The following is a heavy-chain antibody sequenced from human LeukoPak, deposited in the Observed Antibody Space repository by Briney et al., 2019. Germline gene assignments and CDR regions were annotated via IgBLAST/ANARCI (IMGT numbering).Heavy chain of an antibody. CDR2: IYHSGST. CDR3: ARDLTVAGKGDY. Sequence: ASETLSLTCAVYGGSFSGYHWSWIRQPPGKGLEWIGSIYHSGSTYYNPSLKSRVTISVDTSKNQFSLKLSSVTAEDTAVYYCARDLTVAGKGDYWGQGTLVTVSS. CDR1: GGSFSGYH. V-gene: IGHV4-34*01. D-gene: IGHD6-19*01. J-gene: IGHJ4*02.